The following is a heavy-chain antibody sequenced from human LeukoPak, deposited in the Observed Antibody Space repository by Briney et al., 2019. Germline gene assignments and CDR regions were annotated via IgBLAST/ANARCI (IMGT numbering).Heavy chain of an antibody. CDR3: VRTLGAVDI. V-gene: IGHV3-74*01. CDR1: GFTFSSYW. J-gene: IGHJ4*02. CDR2: INSDGSIT. D-gene: IGHD3-16*01. Sequence: GWGLRLSCAASGFTFSSYWMHWVRPAPGKGLAWVSRINSDGSITTYPESVKGRFTISRDNAKNTLYMQMNSLRAEDTAVYYCVRTLGAVDIWGQGTLVTVSS.